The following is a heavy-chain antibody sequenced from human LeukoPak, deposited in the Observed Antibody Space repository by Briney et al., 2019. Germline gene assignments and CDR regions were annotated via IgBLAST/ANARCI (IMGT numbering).Heavy chain of an antibody. J-gene: IGHJ4*02. CDR2: IDNDGGST. Sequence: GGSLRLFCAASGFTFHSYWMHWVREAPGKGLVWVSRIDNDGGSTTYADSVKGRFTISRDNAKNSLYLQMNSVRVEDTAVYYCATDAAYGYDRFDHWGQGTQVTVSS. V-gene: IGHV3-74*01. CDR3: ATDAAYGYDRFDH. CDR1: GFTFHSYW. D-gene: IGHD2-15*01.